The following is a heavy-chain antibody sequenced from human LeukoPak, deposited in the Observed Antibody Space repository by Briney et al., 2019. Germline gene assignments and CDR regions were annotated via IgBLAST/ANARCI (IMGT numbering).Heavy chain of an antibody. CDR3: AKAPVTSCRGAYCYPFDS. Sequence: GGSLRLSCAASGFTFSSYSMNWVRQAPGRGLEWVSSISSSSSYIYYADSVKGRFTISRDNSKNTLYLQMNSLRAEDAAVYFCAKAPVTSCRGAYCYPFDSWGQGTLVTVSS. CDR2: ISSSSSYI. V-gene: IGHV3-21*04. J-gene: IGHJ4*02. D-gene: IGHD2-21*01. CDR1: GFTFSSYS.